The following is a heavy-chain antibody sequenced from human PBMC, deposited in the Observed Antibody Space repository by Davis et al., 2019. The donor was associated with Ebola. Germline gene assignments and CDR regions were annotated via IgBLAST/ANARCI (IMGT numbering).Heavy chain of an antibody. Sequence: SVKVSCKASGGTFSSYAISWVRQAPGQGLEWMGGIIPIFGTANYAQKLQGRVTITRDTSASTAYMELSSLRSEDTAVYYCATSGPDYLNYYYYGMDVWGQGTTVTVSS. V-gene: IGHV1-69*05. J-gene: IGHJ6*02. CDR1: GGTFSSYA. CDR2: IIPIFGTA. D-gene: IGHD2/OR15-2a*01. CDR3: ATSGPDYLNYYYYGMDV.